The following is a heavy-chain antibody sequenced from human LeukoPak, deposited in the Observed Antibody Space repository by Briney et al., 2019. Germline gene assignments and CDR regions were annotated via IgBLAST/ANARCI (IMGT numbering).Heavy chain of an antibody. J-gene: IGHJ4*02. CDR1: GFTFDDYA. Sequence: GRSLRLSCAAPGFTFDDYAMHWVRHAPGKGLEWVSGISWNSGSIGYADSVKGRFTISRDNAKNSLYLQMNSLRAEDTALYYCAKDIRAGPGGFDYWGQGTLVTVSS. CDR3: AKDIRAGPGGFDY. V-gene: IGHV3-9*01. CDR2: ISWNSGSI. D-gene: IGHD1-26*01.